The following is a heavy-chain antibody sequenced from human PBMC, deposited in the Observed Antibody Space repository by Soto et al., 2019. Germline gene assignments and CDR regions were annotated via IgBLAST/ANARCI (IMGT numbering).Heavy chain of an antibody. Sequence: DAQLVESGGGLEQPGRSLRLSCVASGFTVDDYAMHWVRQAPGKGLEWVSGISANGDTIDYADSVKGRFTISRDNAKNSLFLKMNRLRPEDTALYYCAKDMKWGGMTTIHYFDSWGQGTQVTVSS. D-gene: IGHD4-17*01. J-gene: IGHJ4*02. CDR2: ISANGDTI. CDR3: AKDMKWGGMTTIHYFDS. V-gene: IGHV3-9*01. CDR1: GFTVDDYA.